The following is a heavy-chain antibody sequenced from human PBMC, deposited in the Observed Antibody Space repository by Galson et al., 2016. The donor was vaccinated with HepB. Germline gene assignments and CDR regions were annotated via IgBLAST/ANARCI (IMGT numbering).Heavy chain of an antibody. V-gene: IGHV3-33*01. CDR2: IWNDGRTT. D-gene: IGHD2-15*01. J-gene: IGHJ5*01. CDR1: GLSFSVRG. CDR3: ATDGPPTVVVGAALDS. Sequence: SLRLSCATSGLSFSVRGMHWVRQAPVKGLEWVAVIWNDGRTTYYGDSVKGRFIISRDNSRETLYLQMNSLRVDDTAIYYCATDGPPTVVVGAALDSWGQGTLVTVSS.